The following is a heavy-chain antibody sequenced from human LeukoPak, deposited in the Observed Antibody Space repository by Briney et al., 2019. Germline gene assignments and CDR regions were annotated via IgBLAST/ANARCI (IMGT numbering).Heavy chain of an antibody. CDR1: GFTFSSYA. CDR3: ATGEGFFDY. V-gene: IGHV3-23*01. J-gene: IGHJ4*02. Sequence: GGSLRLSCAASGFTFSSYAMSWVRQAPGKGLEWVSAISGSGGSTYYADSVKGRFTISRDNSKNTLYLQMGSLRAEDMAVYYCATGEGFFDYWGQGTLVTVSS. CDR2: ISGSGGST.